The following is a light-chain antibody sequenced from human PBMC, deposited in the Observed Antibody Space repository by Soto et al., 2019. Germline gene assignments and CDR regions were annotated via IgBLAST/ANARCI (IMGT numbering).Light chain of an antibody. CDR1: QSISSY. Sequence: DIQMTQSPSSLSASVGDRFTMTCRSSQSISSYLNWYQQKPGKAPKLLIYAASSLQSGVPSRFSGSGSGTDFTLTISSLQPEDFATYYCQQSYSTPPSTFGQGTKVDI. CDR3: QQSYSTPPST. V-gene: IGKV1-39*01. CDR2: AAS. J-gene: IGKJ1*01.